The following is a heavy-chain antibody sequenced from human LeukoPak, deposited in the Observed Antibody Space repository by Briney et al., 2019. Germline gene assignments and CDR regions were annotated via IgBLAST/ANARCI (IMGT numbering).Heavy chain of an antibody. Sequence: SPSETLSLTCTVSGYTITSGYYWSWIRQPPGKGLEWIGEINHSGSTNYNPSLKSRVTISVDTSKNQFSLKLSSVTAADTAVYYCARYRNRPANSVLRYSVGAFDIWGQGTMVTVSS. D-gene: IGHD3-9*01. CDR3: ARYRNRPANSVLRYSVGAFDI. CDR1: GYTITSGYY. J-gene: IGHJ3*02. CDR2: INHSGST. V-gene: IGHV4-34*08.